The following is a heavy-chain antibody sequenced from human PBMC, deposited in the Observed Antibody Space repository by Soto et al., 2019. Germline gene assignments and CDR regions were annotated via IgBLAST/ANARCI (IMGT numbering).Heavy chain of an antibody. CDR2: ISYSGST. D-gene: IGHD5-18*01. V-gene: IGHV4-39*01. CDR1: GASISGTNYY. J-gene: IGHJ4*02. CDR3: ASQAGGYSYGPLDY. Sequence: SETLSLTCTVSGASISGTNYYWDWIRQPPGKGLEWAGSISYSGSTYYSPSLKSRVTISLDKSKNQFSLSLYSVTVADTAVYYCASQAGGYSYGPLDYWGQGTLVTVSS.